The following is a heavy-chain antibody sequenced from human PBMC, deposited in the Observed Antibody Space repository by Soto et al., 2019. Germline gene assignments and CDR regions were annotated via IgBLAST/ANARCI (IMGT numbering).Heavy chain of an antibody. CDR1: GGSISSSAHC. D-gene: IGHD3-22*01. J-gene: IGHJ4*02. CDR2: IYNSGST. Sequence: SETLSLTFTVSGGSISSSAHCWSWIRQPPGKGLEWIGYIYNSGSTYYNPSLKSRVIISVDTSKNQISLKLSSVTAADTAVYYCARSYDGGHYYGYYFDYWGQGTLVTVSS. CDR3: ARSYDGGHYYGYYFDY. V-gene: IGHV4-30-4*01.